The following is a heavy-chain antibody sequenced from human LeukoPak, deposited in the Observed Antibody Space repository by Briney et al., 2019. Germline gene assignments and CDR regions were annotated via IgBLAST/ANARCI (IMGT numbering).Heavy chain of an antibody. CDR2: INPSGGST. CDR3: ARTGAAVDAFDI. J-gene: IGHJ3*02. V-gene: IGHV1-46*03. Sequence: ASVKVSCKASGGTFSSYAISWVRQAPGQGLEWMGIINPSGGSTSYAQKFQGRVTMTRDTSTSTVYMELSSLRSEDTAVYYCARTGAAVDAFDIWGQGTMVTVSS. CDR1: GGTFSSYA. D-gene: IGHD1-14*01.